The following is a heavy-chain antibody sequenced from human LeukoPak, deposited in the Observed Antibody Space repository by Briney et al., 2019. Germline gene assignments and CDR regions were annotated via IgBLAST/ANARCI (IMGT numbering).Heavy chain of an antibody. CDR3: ARDKSYGDSTDY. CDR2: IKQDGSEK. V-gene: IGHV3-7*01. Sequence: GGSLRLSCAASGFTFSNYWMSWVRLAPGKGLEWVANIKQDGSEKYYVNSVKGRFTISRDNAKKSLYLQMNSLRAEDTAVYYCARDKSYGDSTDYWGQGTLVTVSS. J-gene: IGHJ4*02. D-gene: IGHD4-17*01. CDR1: GFTFSNYW.